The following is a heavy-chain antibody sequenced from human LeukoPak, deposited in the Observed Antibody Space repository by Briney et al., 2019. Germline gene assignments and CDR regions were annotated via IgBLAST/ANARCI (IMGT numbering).Heavy chain of an antibody. CDR2: IIPIFGTA. Sequence: GASVKVSCKASGGTFSSYAISWVRQAPGQGLEWMGGIIPIFGTANYAQKFQGRVTITTDESTSTAYMELSSLRSEDTAAYYCARISRDGYIFDYWGQGTLVTVSS. CDR3: ARISRDGYIFDY. V-gene: IGHV1-69*05. D-gene: IGHD5-24*01. CDR1: GGTFSSYA. J-gene: IGHJ4*02.